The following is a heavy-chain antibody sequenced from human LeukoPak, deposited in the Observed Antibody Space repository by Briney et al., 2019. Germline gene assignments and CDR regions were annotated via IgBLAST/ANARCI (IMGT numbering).Heavy chain of an antibody. D-gene: IGHD3-10*01. Sequence: GGSLRLSCAASGFTFSSYSMNWVRQAPGGWLEWVSSISSSSSYIYYADSVKGRFTISRDNAKNSLYLQMNSLRAEDTAVYYCARDPNYYGSGNLYYYGMDVWGKGTTVTVSS. CDR1: GFTFSSYS. J-gene: IGHJ6*04. CDR2: ISSSSSYI. V-gene: IGHV3-21*01. CDR3: ARDPNYYGSGNLYYYGMDV.